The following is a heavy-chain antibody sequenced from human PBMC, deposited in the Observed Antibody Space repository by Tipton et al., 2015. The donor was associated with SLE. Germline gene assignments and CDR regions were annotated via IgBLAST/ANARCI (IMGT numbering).Heavy chain of an antibody. CDR1: GGSFSGYY. CDR3: ARDKLVVGMDV. Sequence: TLSLTCAVYGGSFSGYYWSWIRQPPGKGLEWIGEINHSGSTNYNPSLKSRVTISVDTSKNQFSLKLSSVTAADTAVYYCARDKLVVGMDVWGQGTTVTVSS. V-gene: IGHV4-34*01. CDR2: INHSGST. J-gene: IGHJ6*02. D-gene: IGHD6-13*01.